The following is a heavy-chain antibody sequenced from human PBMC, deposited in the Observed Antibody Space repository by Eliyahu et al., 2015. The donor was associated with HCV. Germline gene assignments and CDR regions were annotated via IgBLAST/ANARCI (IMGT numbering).Heavy chain of an antibody. CDR1: GFTFXXYA. D-gene: IGHD4-17*01. J-gene: IGHJ5*02. CDR3: AKDGSRMDYGDLRGGWFDP. Sequence: EVQLLESGGGLVQPGGSLXLSXXASGFTFXXYAMXWVRQAPGKGLEWVSAISGSGGSTYYADSVKGRFTISRDNSKNTLYLQMNSLRAEDTAVYYCAKDGSRMDYGDLRGGWFDPWGQGTLVTVSS. CDR2: ISGSGGST. V-gene: IGHV3-23*01.